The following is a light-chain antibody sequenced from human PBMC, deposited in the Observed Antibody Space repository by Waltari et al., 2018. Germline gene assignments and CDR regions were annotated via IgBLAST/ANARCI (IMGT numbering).Light chain of an antibody. J-gene: IGLJ3*02. Sequence: SNDVGGYNYVSWCQQHPGKAPKLMIYDVNNRPSGVSNRFSGSKSGNTASLTISGLQTEDEADYYCSSYSTSGTWVFGGGTKLAVL. CDR3: SSYSTSGTWV. CDR1: SNDVGGYNY. CDR2: DVN. V-gene: IGLV2-14*03.